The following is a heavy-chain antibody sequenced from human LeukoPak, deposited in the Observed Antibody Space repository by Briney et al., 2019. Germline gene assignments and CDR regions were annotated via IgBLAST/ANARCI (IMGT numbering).Heavy chain of an antibody. D-gene: IGHD3-10*01. V-gene: IGHV3-30*02. CDR1: GFTFSSYG. CDR2: IRYDGSNK. CDR3: AKDLKVYYGSGSYNY. Sequence: GGSLRLSCAASGFTFSSYGMHWVRQAPGKGLEWVAFIRYDGSNKYYADSVKGRFTISRDNSKNTLYLQMNSLRAEDTAVYYCAKDLKVYYGSGSYNYWGQGTLVTVSS. J-gene: IGHJ4*02.